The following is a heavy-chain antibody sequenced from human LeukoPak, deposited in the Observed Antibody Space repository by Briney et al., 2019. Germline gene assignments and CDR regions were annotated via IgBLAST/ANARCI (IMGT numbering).Heavy chain of an antibody. CDR3: ARGRYFDWLSPEDYFDY. V-gene: IGHV4-59*11. CDR2: IYYSGST. D-gene: IGHD3-9*01. J-gene: IGHJ4*02. Sequence: SETLSLTCTVSGGSISSHYWSWIRQPPGKGLEWIGYIYYSGSTNYNPSLKSRVTISVDTSKNQFSLELSSVTAADTAVYYCARGRYFDWLSPEDYFDYWGQGTLVTVSS. CDR1: GGSISSHY.